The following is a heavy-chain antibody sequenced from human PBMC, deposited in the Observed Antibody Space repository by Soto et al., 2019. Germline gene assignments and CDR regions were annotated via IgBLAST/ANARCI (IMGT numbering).Heavy chain of an antibody. Sequence: ASVKVSCKASGGTFSSYAISWVRQAPGQGLEWMGGIIPIFGTANYAQKFQGRVTITADESTSTAYMELSSLRSEDTAVYYCARGFLESSSSGYYYGMDVWGQGTTVTVSS. V-gene: IGHV1-69*13. CDR2: IIPIFGTA. J-gene: IGHJ6*02. CDR3: ARGFLESSSSGYYYGMDV. CDR1: GGTFSSYA. D-gene: IGHD6-6*01.